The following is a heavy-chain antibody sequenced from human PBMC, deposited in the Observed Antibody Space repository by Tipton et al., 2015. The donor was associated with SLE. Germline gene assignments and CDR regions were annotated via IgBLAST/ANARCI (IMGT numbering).Heavy chain of an antibody. J-gene: IGHJ6*03. V-gene: IGHV4-61*02. CDR1: GDSFSSGSSS. Sequence: TLSLTCTVSGDSFSSGSSSWNWVRQPAGKGLEWIGLIYNSGITNYNPSLQSRVTLSVDMSKNQFSLRLSSVTAADTGVYYCASTVRGDGILVGLEHYYMEVWGKGTTVTVSS. D-gene: IGHD2-21*01. CDR3: ASTVRGDGILVGLEHYYMEV. CDR2: IYNSGIT.